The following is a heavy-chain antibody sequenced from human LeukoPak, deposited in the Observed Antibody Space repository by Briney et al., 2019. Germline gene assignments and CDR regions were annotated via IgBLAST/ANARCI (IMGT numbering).Heavy chain of an antibody. V-gene: IGHV3-23*01. CDR1: GFTFSSYA. CDR2: ISGSGGRT. CDR3: AKTRLGAAHWGWFDP. Sequence: QSGGSLRLSCAASGFTFSSYAMSWVRQAPGKGLEWVSAISGSGGRTYYADSVKGRFTISRDNSKNTLYLQMNSLRAEDTAVYYCAKTRLGAAHWGWFDPWGQGTLVTVSS. J-gene: IGHJ5*02. D-gene: IGHD1-26*01.